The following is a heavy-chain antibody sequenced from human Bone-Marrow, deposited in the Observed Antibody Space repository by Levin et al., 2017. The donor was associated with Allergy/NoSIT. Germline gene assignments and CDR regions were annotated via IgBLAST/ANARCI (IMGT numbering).Heavy chain of an antibody. Sequence: GSGPTLVKPTQTLTLTCTFSGFSLTTSGMRVSWIRQPPGKALEWLARIDWDDDKFYSTSLKTRLSISKDTSKNQVVLTITNMDPVDTATYYCARMIGYCSGDSCYSLAMDVWGQGTTVTVSS. V-gene: IGHV2-70*04. CDR2: IDWDDDK. CDR1: GFSLTTSGMR. CDR3: ARMIGYCSGDSCYSLAMDV. D-gene: IGHD2-15*01. J-gene: IGHJ6*02.